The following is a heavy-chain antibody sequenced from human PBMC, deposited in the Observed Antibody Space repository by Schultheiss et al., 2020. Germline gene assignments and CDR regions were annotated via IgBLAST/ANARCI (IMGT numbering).Heavy chain of an antibody. CDR3: ARGHVGESDYYYYGMDV. CDR1: GFTFSSYS. J-gene: IGHJ6*02. D-gene: IGHD1-26*01. V-gene: IGHV3-48*02. Sequence: GGSLRLSCAASGFTFSSYSMNWVRQAPGKGLEWVSYISSSSSTIYYADSVKGRFTISRDNAKNSLYLQMNSLRDEDTAVYYCARGHVGESDYYYYGMDVWGQGTTVTVSS. CDR2: ISSSSSTI.